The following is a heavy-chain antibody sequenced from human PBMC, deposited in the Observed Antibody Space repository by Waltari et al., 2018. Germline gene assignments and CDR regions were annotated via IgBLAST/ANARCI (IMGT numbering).Heavy chain of an antibody. D-gene: IGHD3-10*01. CDR2: IYYSGST. J-gene: IGHJ4*02. CDR3: ARERLERGFGLDY. CDR1: GGSISSYY. V-gene: IGHV4-59*01. Sequence: QVQLQESGPGLVKPSETLSLTCTVSGGSISSYYWSWIRQPPGKGLEWIGYIYYSGSTNYNPSLKSRVTISVDTSKNQFSLKLSSVTAADTAVYYCARERLERGFGLDYWGQGTLVTVSS.